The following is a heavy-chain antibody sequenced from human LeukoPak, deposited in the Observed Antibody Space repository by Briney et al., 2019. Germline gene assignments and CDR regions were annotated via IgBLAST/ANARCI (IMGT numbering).Heavy chain of an antibody. CDR3: ARDWAEGSSGWYGY. J-gene: IGHJ4*02. V-gene: IGHV7-4-1*02. CDR1: GYTFTSYA. CDR2: INTNTGNP. D-gene: IGHD6-19*01. Sequence: ASVKVSCKASGYTFTSYAMGWVRQAPGHGLEWMGWINTNTGNPTYAQGFTGRFVFSLDTSVSTAYLQISSLEAEDTAVYYCARDWAEGSSGWYGYWGQGTLVTVSS.